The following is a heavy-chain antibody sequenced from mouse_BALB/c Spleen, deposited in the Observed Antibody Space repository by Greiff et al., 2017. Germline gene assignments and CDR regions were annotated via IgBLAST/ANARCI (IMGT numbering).Heavy chain of an antibody. J-gene: IGHJ3*01. CDR3: APYYYGSSYGWFAY. Sequence: EVQLQQSGAELVRPGALVKLSCKASGFNIKDYYMHWVKQRPEQGLEWIGWIDPENGNTIYDPKFQGKASITADTSSNTAYLQLSSLTSEDTAVYYCAPYYYGSSYGWFAYWGQGTLVTVSA. CDR2: IDPENGNT. V-gene: IGHV14-1*02. CDR1: GFNIKDYY. D-gene: IGHD1-1*01.